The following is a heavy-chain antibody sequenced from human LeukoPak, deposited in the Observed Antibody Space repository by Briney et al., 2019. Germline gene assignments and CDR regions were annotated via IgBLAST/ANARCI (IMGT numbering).Heavy chain of an antibody. V-gene: IGHV4-30-4*01. CDR3: ARVFDSSGYYYGLAFDI. J-gene: IGHJ3*02. CDR2: IYYSGST. D-gene: IGHD3-22*01. CDR1: GGSISSGDYY. Sequence: PSETLSLTCTVSGGSISSGDYYWSWIRQPPGKGLEWIGYIYYSGSTYYNPSLKGRVTISVDTSKNQFSLKLSSVTAADTAVYYCARVFDSSGYYYGLAFDIWGQGTMVTVSS.